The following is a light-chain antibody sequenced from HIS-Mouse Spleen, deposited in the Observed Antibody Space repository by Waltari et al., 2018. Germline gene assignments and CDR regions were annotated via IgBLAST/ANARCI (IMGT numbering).Light chain of an antibody. CDR3: YSTDSSGNHRV. J-gene: IGLJ2*01. V-gene: IGLV3-10*01. CDR1: ALPKKY. Sequence: SYELTQPPSVSVSPGQPARITCSGDALPKKYAYGYQQKPGQAPVLVIYEDSKRPSGIPERFSGSSSGTMATLTISGAQVEDEADYYCYSTDSSGNHRVFGGGTKLTVL. CDR2: EDS.